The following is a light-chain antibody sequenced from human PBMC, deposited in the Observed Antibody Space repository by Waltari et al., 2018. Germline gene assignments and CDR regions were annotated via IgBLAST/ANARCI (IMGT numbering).Light chain of an antibody. V-gene: IGKV1-39*01. J-gene: IGKJ1*01. Sequence: DIHMTQSPSSLSASVGDTIPISCRASQSIRSFLNWYQQRSGKAPKLLIYDASSLQSGVPSRFSGSGSGTDFTLTITSLQPEDFATYYCQQSYGTPRTFGQGTKVVIK. CDR2: DAS. CDR1: QSIRSF. CDR3: QQSYGTPRT.